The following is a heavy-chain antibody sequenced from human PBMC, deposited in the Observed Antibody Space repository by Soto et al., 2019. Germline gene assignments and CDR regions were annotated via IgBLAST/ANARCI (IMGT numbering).Heavy chain of an antibody. V-gene: IGHV3-30*18. Sequence: GGSLRLSCAASGFTFSSYGMHWVRQAPGKGLEWVAVISYDGSNKYYADSVKGRFTISRDNSKNTLYLQMNSLRAEDTAVYYCANLKSARESDLVGATRYGAFDIWGQGTMVTVSS. D-gene: IGHD1-26*01. J-gene: IGHJ3*02. CDR2: ISYDGSNK. CDR1: GFTFSSYG. CDR3: ANLKSARESDLVGATRYGAFDI.